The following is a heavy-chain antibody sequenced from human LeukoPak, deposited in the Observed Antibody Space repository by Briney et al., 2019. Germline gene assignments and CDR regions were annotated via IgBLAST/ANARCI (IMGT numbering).Heavy chain of an antibody. D-gene: IGHD2-8*01. CDR1: GYTFTELS. CDR2: FDPEDGET. CDR3: ATTPRGCTNGVCRYYYYYYGMDV. V-gene: IGHV1-24*01. J-gene: IGHJ6*02. Sequence: RASVKVSCKVSGYTFTELSMHWVRQAPGKGLEWMGGFDPEDGETIYAQKFQGRVTMTEDTSTDTAYMELSSLRSEDTAVYYCATTPRGCTNGVCRYYYYYYGMDVWGQGTTVTVSS.